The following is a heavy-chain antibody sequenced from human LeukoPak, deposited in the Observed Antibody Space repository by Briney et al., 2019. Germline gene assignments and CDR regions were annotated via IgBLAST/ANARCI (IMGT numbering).Heavy chain of an antibody. CDR3: AKNYYGSGSYYNAGAFDI. V-gene: IGHV3-74*01. D-gene: IGHD3-10*01. J-gene: IGHJ3*02. Sequence: GGSLRLSCAASGFTFSSYWMHWVRQAPGKGLVRVSRINTDGSSTSYADSVKGRFTISRDNAKNTLYLQMNSLRAEDTAVYYCAKNYYGSGSYYNAGAFDIWGQGTMVTVSS. CDR1: GFTFSSYW. CDR2: INTDGSST.